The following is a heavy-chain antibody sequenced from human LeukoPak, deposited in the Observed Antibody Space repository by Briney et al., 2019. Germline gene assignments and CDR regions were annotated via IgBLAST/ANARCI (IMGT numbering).Heavy chain of an antibody. CDR2: IYYSGST. D-gene: IGHD3-3*01. Sequence: SETLSLTCTVSGGSISSGGYYWSWIRQHPGKGLEWIGYIYYSGSTYYNPSLKSRVTISVDTSKNQFSLKLSSVTAADTAVYYCARIIHDFWSGYPYYFDYWGQGTLVTVSS. CDR3: ARIIHDFWSGYPYYFDY. J-gene: IGHJ4*02. V-gene: IGHV4-31*03. CDR1: GGSISSGGYY.